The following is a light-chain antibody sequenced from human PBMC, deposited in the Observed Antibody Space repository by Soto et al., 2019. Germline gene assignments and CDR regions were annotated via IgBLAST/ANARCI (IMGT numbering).Light chain of an antibody. V-gene: IGLV2-23*01. Sequence: QSVLTQPASVSGSPGQSITISCTRSSTDFENYNLVSWYQHCPDKAPKLIIYEGTKRPSEISDRFSGSESDTTASLTISGLQPEDEADYYCSSYAGSSARVVFGGGTKVTVL. CDR2: EGT. CDR3: SSYAGSSARVV. CDR1: STDFENYNL. J-gene: IGLJ2*01.